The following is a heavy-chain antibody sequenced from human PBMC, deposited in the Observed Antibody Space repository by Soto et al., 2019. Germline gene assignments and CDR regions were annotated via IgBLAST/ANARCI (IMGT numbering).Heavy chain of an antibody. V-gene: IGHV3-23*01. CDR2: IDGDGSA. CDR1: GFTLINYA. D-gene: IGHD1-1*01. CDR3: AKDAVSYNGIYDPFDL. J-gene: IGHJ3*01. Sequence: EVQRLESGGGFVQPGGSLRLSCVASGFTLINYAMSCVRQAPGKGLEWVSVIDGDGSAKFADSVKGRLTVSRDNSKNTLYLQMDSLRAEDTAIYYCAKDAVSYNGIYDPFDLWGRGTMVTVSS.